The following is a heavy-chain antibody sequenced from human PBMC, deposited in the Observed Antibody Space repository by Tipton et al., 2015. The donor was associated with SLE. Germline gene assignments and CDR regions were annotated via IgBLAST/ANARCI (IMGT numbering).Heavy chain of an antibody. D-gene: IGHD6-6*01. CDR1: GGSISSHY. Sequence: LRLSCTVSGGSISSHYWSWIRQPPGKGLEWIGYIYYSGSTNYNPSLKSRVTISVDKSKNQFSLKLSSMTAADTAVYYCATAGNEFGSSSGFDYWGQGTLVTVSS. V-gene: IGHV4-59*11. CDR2: IYYSGST. CDR3: ATAGNEFGSSSGFDY. J-gene: IGHJ4*02.